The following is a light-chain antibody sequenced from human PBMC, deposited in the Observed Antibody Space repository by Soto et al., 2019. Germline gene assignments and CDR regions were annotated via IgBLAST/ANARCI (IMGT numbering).Light chain of an antibody. CDR2: GAS. J-gene: IGKJ2*01. CDR3: QQYDNWPPYT. Sequence: EIVVTQSPATLSVSPGERATLSCRASQSVSSNLAWYQEKPGQAPRLLIYGASTRATGIPARLSGSGSGTEFTLTISSLQSEDFEVYYCQQYDNWPPYTFGQGTKLEI. V-gene: IGKV3-15*01. CDR1: QSVSSN.